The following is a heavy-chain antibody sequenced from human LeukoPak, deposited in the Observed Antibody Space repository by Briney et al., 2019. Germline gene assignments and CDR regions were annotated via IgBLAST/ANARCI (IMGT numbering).Heavy chain of an antibody. CDR1: GGSISSYY. CDR2: IYYSGST. CDR3: ARTGDSSSWYLEDYYYGMDV. J-gene: IGHJ6*02. Sequence: SETLSLTRTVSGGSISSYYWSWIRQPPGKGLEWIGYIYYSGSTNYNPSLKSRVTISVDTSKNQFSLELSSVTAADTAVYYCARTGDSSSWYLEDYYYGMDVWGQGTTVTVSS. V-gene: IGHV4-59*08. D-gene: IGHD6-13*01.